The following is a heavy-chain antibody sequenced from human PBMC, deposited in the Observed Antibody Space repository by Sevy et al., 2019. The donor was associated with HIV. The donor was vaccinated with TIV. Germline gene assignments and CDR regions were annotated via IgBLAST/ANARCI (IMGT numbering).Heavy chain of an antibody. J-gene: IGHJ6*02. Sequence: SETLSLTCTVSAGSISSGGYYWSWIRQHPGKGLEWIGYIYYSGSTYYNPSLKSRVTISVDTSKNQFSLKLSSVTAADTAVYYCASSYGSGSYYGMDVWGQGTTVTVSS. V-gene: IGHV4-31*03. CDR1: AGSISSGGYY. CDR2: IYYSGST. D-gene: IGHD3-10*01. CDR3: ASSYGSGSYYGMDV.